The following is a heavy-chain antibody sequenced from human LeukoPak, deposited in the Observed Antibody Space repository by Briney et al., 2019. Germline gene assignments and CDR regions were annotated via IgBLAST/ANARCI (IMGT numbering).Heavy chain of an antibody. CDR2: IRSTTDT. CDR3: TRLRHSNTDYYYYYVMDV. J-gene: IGHJ6*02. CDR1: GFTFSGSA. D-gene: IGHD2/OR15-2a*01. V-gene: IGHV3-73*01. Sequence: GGSLRLSCEASGFTFSGSAMHWVRQASGKGLEWVGRIRSTTDTAYAASVKGRFTISRDDSKNTAYLQMNSLKTEDTAVYYCTRLRHSNTDYYYYYVMDVWGQGTTVTVSS.